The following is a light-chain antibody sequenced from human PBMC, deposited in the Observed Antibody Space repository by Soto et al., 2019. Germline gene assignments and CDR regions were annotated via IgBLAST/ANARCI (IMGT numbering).Light chain of an antibody. CDR3: CSHAGSYIYV. V-gene: IGLV2-11*01. CDR2: DVS. Sequence: QSVLTQPRSVSGSPGQSVTISCTGTSSVVGGYNYVSWYQQYPGKAPKLMIYDVSKRPSGVPDRFSGFKSGNTASLTISGLQAEDEAEYSCCSHAGSYIYVFGTGNKVTVL. J-gene: IGLJ1*01. CDR1: SSVVGGYNY.